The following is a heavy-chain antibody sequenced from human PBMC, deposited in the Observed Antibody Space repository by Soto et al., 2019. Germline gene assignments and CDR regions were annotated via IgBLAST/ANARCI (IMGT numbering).Heavy chain of an antibody. D-gene: IGHD3-10*01. Sequence: QITLKESGPTLVKPTQTLTLTCTFSGFSLSTSGVGVGRIRQPPGKALEWLAVIYWDDSKTYSPSLKSRLTITKDTSRDQVVLTMTNMDPVDTATYYCAHKGSGSRAIDYWGQGALVTVSS. CDR2: IYWDDSK. CDR1: GFSLSTSGVG. CDR3: AHKGSGSRAIDY. V-gene: IGHV2-5*02. J-gene: IGHJ4*02.